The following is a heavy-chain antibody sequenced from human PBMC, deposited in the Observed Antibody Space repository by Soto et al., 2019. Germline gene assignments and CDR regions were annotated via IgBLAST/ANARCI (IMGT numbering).Heavy chain of an antibody. V-gene: IGHV1-18*01. D-gene: IGHD6-13*01. Sequence: VASVKVSCKASGYTFTSYGISWVRQAPGQGLEWMGWISAYNGDTNYAQKLQGRVTMTTDTSTSTAYMELRSLRSDDTAVYHCARDRAGSSWYGRYYGMAVWGQGTTVTVSS. CDR3: ARDRAGSSWYGRYYGMAV. CDR2: ISAYNGDT. CDR1: GYTFTSYG. J-gene: IGHJ6*02.